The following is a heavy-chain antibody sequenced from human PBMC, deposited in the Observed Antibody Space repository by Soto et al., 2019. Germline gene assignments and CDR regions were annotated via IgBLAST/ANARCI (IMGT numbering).Heavy chain of an antibody. CDR2: ISYDGSNK. V-gene: IGHV3-30-3*01. J-gene: IGHJ6*02. D-gene: IGHD2-15*01. Sequence: WGSLRLSCAASGFTFISYAIHCVRHSPCKWLEWVAVISYDGSNKYYADSVKGRFTISRDNSKNTLYLQMNSLRAEDTAVYYCARAPHCSGGSCYYYYYGMDVWGQGTTVTVSS. CDR3: ARAPHCSGGSCYYYYYGMDV. CDR1: GFTFISYA.